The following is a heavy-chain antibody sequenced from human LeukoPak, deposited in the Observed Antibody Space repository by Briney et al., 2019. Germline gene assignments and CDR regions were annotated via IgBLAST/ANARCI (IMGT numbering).Heavy chain of an antibody. CDR2: IRSKAYGGTT. CDR1: GFTFGDYA. J-gene: IGHJ4*02. CDR3: TRTGKYYDSASSH. D-gene: IGHD3-22*01. V-gene: IGHV3-49*04. Sequence: GGSLRLSCTASGFTFGDYAMSWVRQAPGKGLEWVGFIRSKAYGGTTEYAASVKGRFTISRDDSKSIAYLQMNSLKTEDTAVYYCTRTGKYYDSASSHWGQGTLVTVSS.